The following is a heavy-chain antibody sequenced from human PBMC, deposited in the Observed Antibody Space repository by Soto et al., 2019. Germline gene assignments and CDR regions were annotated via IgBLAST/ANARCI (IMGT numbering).Heavy chain of an antibody. CDR2: ISYDGNNK. V-gene: IGHV3-30-3*01. J-gene: IGHJ6*02. CDR1: GFTFSSYV. Sequence: QVQLVESGGGVVQPGRSLRLSCAASGFTFSSYVMYWVRQAPGKGLEWVVVISYDGNNKYYADSVKGRFTISRDNSKNTLYVQVNSLRAEDTAVYYCARAGCDGGSCYTLVGLRYGMDVWGQGTTVTVSS. CDR3: ARAGCDGGSCYTLVGLRYGMDV. D-gene: IGHD2-15*01.